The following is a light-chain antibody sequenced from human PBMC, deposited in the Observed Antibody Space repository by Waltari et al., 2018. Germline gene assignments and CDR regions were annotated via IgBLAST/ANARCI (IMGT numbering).Light chain of an antibody. V-gene: IGKV4-1*01. Sequence: DIVMTQSPDSLAVSLGERAAINGKPRQSVLHSSNNKNYLAGFQQKPGQPPKLLIYWASTREAGIPDRFSGSGSGTDFTLTISSLQAEDVAVYYCQHYYSSPRTFGQGTKVEIK. J-gene: IGKJ1*01. CDR1: QSVLHSSNNKNY. CDR2: WAS. CDR3: QHYYSSPRT.